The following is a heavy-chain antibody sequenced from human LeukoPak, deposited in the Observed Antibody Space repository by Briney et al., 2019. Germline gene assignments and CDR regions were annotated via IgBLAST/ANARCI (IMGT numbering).Heavy chain of an antibody. CDR3: ARGDKKENQSGPPGYFDP. CDR1: GYKLTELS. Sequence: ASVKVSCKVSGYKLTELSIHWVREAPGKGLEWVGGFDPADEKTIYAQKFHGRVSMTRDTSINTAYMELTSLRSDDTAVYYCARGDKKENQSGPPGYFDPWGQGTLVTVSS. V-gene: IGHV1-24*01. D-gene: IGHD1-1*01. J-gene: IGHJ5*02. CDR2: FDPADEKT.